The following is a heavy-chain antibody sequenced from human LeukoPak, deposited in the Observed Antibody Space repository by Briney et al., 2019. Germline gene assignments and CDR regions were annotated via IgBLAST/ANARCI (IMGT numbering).Heavy chain of an antibody. J-gene: IGHJ4*02. CDR1: GFTVSSNY. Sequence: GGSLRLSCAASGFTVSSNYMSWVRQAPGKGLEWVSVIYSGGSTYYADSVKGRFTISRDNSKNTLYLQMNSLRAEDTAVYYCARDASPFLSIVPTSCFDYWGQGTLVTVSS. V-gene: IGHV3-66*01. CDR3: ARDASPFLSIVPTSCFDY. D-gene: IGHD2-2*01. CDR2: IYSGGST.